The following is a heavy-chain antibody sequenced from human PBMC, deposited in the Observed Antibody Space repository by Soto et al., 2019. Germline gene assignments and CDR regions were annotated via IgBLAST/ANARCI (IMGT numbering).Heavy chain of an antibody. Sequence: PGGSLRLSCAASGFTFSTYGIHWVRQAPGKGLEWVAVIWYDGSNKYYADSVKGRFTISRDNSKNTLSLQMNSLRAEDAAVYYCARGPYSSRWYDAPFDYWGQGTLVTVSS. V-gene: IGHV3-33*01. J-gene: IGHJ4*02. CDR1: GFTFSTYG. CDR2: IWYDGSNK. D-gene: IGHD6-13*01. CDR3: ARGPYSSRWYDAPFDY.